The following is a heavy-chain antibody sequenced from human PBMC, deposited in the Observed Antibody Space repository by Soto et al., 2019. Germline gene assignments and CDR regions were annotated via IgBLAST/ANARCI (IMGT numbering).Heavy chain of an antibody. D-gene: IGHD1-1*01. CDR2: IYWNSGTI. Sequence: VQLVESGGGLVQPGGSLRLSCAASGFTFDDYAMHWVRQAPGKGLEWVSSIYWNSGTIDYADYVKGRFTISRDNAKNSVYLQMNSLRHEDTALDYCAKDNSLTTYYFAHGGQGTLVTVSS. J-gene: IGHJ4*02. V-gene: IGHV3-9*01. CDR1: GFTFDDYA. CDR3: AKDNSLTTYYFAH.